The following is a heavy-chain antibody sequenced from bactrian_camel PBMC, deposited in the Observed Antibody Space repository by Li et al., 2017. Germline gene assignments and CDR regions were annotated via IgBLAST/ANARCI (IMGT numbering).Heavy chain of an antibody. Sequence: VQLVESGGGSVQAGGSLRLSCVVSGYTYGRYCMGWFRQAPGKEREGVAAMYSTDSSAVYADSVKGRFTISQDSAKNTVYLQMNNLKPEDTAMYYCAASDRSLIRLDRWEGPNWKYWCQGTQVTVS. CDR3: AASDRSLIRLDRWEGPNWKY. CDR2: MYSTDSSA. CDR1: GYTYGRYC. V-gene: IGHV3S40*01. D-gene: IGHD1*01. J-gene: IGHJ4*01.